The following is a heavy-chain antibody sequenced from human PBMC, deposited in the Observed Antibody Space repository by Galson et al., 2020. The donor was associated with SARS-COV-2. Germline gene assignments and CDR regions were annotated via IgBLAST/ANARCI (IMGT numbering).Heavy chain of an antibody. CDR3: VAPDCSGGSCYDAFDI. V-gene: IGHV1-58*01. D-gene: IGHD2-15*01. J-gene: IGHJ3*02. CDR1: GFTFTSSA. Sequence: SVTVSCKAPGFTFTSSAVQWVRQARGQRLEWIGWIAVGSGNTNYAQKFQERVTITRAMSTSTAYMELSSLRSEDTAVYYCVAPDCSGGSCYDAFDIWGQGTMVTVSS. CDR2: IAVGSGNT.